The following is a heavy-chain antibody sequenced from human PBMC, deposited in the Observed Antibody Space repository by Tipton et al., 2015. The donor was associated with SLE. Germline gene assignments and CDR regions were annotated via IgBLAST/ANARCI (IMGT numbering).Heavy chain of an antibody. D-gene: IGHD6-19*01. CDR2: IYYSGST. Sequence: TLSLTCTVSGGSISSYYWSWIRQPPGKGLEWIGYIYYSGSTNYNPSLKSRVTISVDTSKNQFSLKLSSVTAADTAVYYWARHDGQWDAFDIWGQGTMVTVSS. J-gene: IGHJ3*02. V-gene: IGHV4-59*08. CDR3: ARHDGQWDAFDI. CDR1: GGSISSYY.